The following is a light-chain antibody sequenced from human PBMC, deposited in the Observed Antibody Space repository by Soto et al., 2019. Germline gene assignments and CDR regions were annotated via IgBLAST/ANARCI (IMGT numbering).Light chain of an antibody. CDR2: DVS. CDR1: RSDVGGYNY. Sequence: QSALTQPASVSGSPGQSITISCTGSRSDVGGYNYVSWYQQHPDKPPKLMIYDVSNRPAGVSNRFSGSKSGNTASLTNSGLQAEDEAYYCCSSYTRSNTLVFGGGTKLTVL. CDR3: SSYTRSNTLV. V-gene: IGLV2-14*03. J-gene: IGLJ2*01.